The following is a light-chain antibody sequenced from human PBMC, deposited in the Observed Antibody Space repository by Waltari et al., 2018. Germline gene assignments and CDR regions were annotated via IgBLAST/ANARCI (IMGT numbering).Light chain of an antibody. Sequence: EIVMTQSPATLSVSPGESATLACRASQSINSNVAWYRQKPGQAPRLLIYGASARATGIPVRFSGSGSGTEFTLTISSLQSDDFGVYYCQQYNNWPRTFGQGTKVEI. CDR2: GAS. V-gene: IGKV3-15*01. J-gene: IGKJ1*01. CDR1: QSINSN. CDR3: QQYNNWPRT.